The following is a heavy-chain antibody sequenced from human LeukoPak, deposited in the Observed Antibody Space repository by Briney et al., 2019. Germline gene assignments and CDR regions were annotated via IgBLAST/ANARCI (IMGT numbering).Heavy chain of an antibody. V-gene: IGHV6-1*01. CDR1: GDSVSSTSAA. Sequence: SQTLSLSCAISGDSVSSTSAAWNWIRQAPSRDFELLGRAYFRSQWYSDYAVSVRGRISINADTSKNQISLQLNTVTPEDTAIYFCARCTYTFYLDYWGQGTVVTVSS. CDR3: ARCTYTFYLDY. J-gene: IGHJ4*02. CDR2: AYFRSQWYS. D-gene: IGHD2/OR15-2a*01.